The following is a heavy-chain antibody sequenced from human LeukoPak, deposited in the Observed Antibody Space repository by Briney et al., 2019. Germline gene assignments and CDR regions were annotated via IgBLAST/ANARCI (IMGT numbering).Heavy chain of an antibody. J-gene: IGHJ4*02. D-gene: IGHD4-17*01. Sequence: PSETLSLTCTVSGGSIRSYYWSWIRQPPGKGLEWIGYIYYSGSTYYNPSLKSRVTISVDTSKNQFSLKLSSVTAADTAVYYCARAAGLRRFYFDYWGQGTLVTVSS. CDR1: GGSIRSYY. CDR2: IYYSGST. CDR3: ARAAGLRRFYFDY. V-gene: IGHV4-30-4*01.